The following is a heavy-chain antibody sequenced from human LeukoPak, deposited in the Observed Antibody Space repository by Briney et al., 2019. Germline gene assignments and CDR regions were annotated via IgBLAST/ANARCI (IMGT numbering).Heavy chain of an antibody. J-gene: IGHJ4*02. Sequence: SETLSLTCTVSGGSISSYYWSWIRQPPGKGLEWIGYIYYSGSTNYNPSLKSRVTISVDTSKNQFSLKLSSVTAADTAVYYCARHGGYDVAFDYWGQGTLVTVSS. CDR1: GGSISSYY. CDR2: IYYSGST. CDR3: ARHGGYDVAFDY. D-gene: IGHD5-12*01. V-gene: IGHV4-59*08.